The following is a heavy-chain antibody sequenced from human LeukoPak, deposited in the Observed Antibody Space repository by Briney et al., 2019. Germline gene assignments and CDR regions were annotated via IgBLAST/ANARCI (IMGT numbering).Heavy chain of an antibody. CDR3: ATDLVGYDSSGRYFDY. D-gene: IGHD3-22*01. Sequence: GASVKVSCKVSGYTLTELSMHWVRQAPGKELEWMGGFDPEDGETIYAQKFQGRVTMTEDTSTDTAYMELSSLRSEDTAVYYCATDLVGYDSSGRYFDYWGQGTLVTVSS. CDR1: GYTLTELS. V-gene: IGHV1-24*01. J-gene: IGHJ4*02. CDR2: FDPEDGET.